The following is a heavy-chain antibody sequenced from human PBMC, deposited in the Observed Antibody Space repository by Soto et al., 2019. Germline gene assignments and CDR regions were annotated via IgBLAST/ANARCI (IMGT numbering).Heavy chain of an antibody. CDR1: GFTFTGYC. Sequence: GGSLRLSCAGSGFTFTGYCFTWVRQTPGKGLEWVANINQDGSERYYADSVKGRFTISRDNAERSLYLQVNNLRAEDTAVYYCATGGCSCEGYCGFDFWGKGTLVTVSS. CDR3: ATGGCSCEGYCGFDF. J-gene: IGHJ4*02. V-gene: IGHV3-7*01. D-gene: IGHD2-21*01. CDR2: INQDGSER.